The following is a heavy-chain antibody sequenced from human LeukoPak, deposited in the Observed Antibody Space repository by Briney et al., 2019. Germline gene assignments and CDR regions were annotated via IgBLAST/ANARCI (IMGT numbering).Heavy chain of an antibody. J-gene: IGHJ4*02. V-gene: IGHV3-23*01. Sequence: HPGGSLRLSCAASGFTFSSYAMSWVRQAPGKGLEWVSAISGSGGSTYYADSVKGRFTISRDNSKNTLYLQMNSLRAEDTGVYYCAKDSCLATMLNSYYFDYWGQGTLVTVSS. CDR3: AKDSCLATMLNSYYFDY. CDR2: ISGSGGST. CDR1: GFTFSSYA. D-gene: IGHD5-12*01.